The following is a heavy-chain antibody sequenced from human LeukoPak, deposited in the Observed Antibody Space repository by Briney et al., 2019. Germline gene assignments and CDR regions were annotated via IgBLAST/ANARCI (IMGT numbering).Heavy chain of an antibody. D-gene: IGHD3-10*01. Sequence: GSLRLSCAASGFTFSSYAMSWVRQAPGKGLEWVSAISGSGGSTYYADSVKGRFTISRDNSKNTLYLQMNSLRAEDTAVYYCAKGESYYGSGSYYILSKPVDYWGQGTLVTVSS. CDR2: ISGSGGST. CDR3: AKGESYYGSGSYYILSKPVDY. J-gene: IGHJ4*02. CDR1: GFTFSSYA. V-gene: IGHV3-23*01.